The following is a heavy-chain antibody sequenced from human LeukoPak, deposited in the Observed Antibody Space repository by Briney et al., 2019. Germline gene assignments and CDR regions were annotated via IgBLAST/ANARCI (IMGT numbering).Heavy chain of an antibody. CDR1: GYSFTSHW. CDR2: IYPGDSET. CDR3: ARRYYYDSSGYYLAHDAFDI. J-gene: IGHJ3*02. D-gene: IGHD3-22*01. Sequence: GESLKISCKGSGYSFTSHWIGWVRQMPGKGLEWMGIIYPGDSETRYSPSFQGQVTISADKSISTAYLQWSSLKASDTAMYYCARRYYYDSSGYYLAHDAFDIWGQGTLVTVSS. V-gene: IGHV5-51*01.